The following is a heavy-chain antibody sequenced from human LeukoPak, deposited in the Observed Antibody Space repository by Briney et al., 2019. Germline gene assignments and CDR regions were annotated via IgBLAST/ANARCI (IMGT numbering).Heavy chain of an antibody. CDR1: GYTLTELS. V-gene: IGHV1-24*01. CDR3: ATDTIAVAGTRYYYYYMDV. CDR2: FDPEAGES. J-gene: IGHJ6*03. D-gene: IGHD6-19*01. Sequence: ASVKVSCKVSGYTLTELSMHWVRQAPGKGLEWRRGFDPEAGESIYAQKFQGRATMTEDTSTDTAYMELSSLRSEDTAVYYCATDTIAVAGTRYYYYYMDVWGKGTTVTVSS.